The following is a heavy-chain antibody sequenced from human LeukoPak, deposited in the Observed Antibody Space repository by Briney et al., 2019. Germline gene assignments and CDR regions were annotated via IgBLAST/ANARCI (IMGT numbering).Heavy chain of an antibody. CDR2: IYYSGST. Sequence: KPSETLSLTCTVSGGSISSYYWSWIRQPPGKGLEWIGYIYYSGSTNYNPSLKSRVTISVDTSKSQFSLKLSSVTAADTAVYYCARTSLTQYYYGMDVWGQGTTVTVSS. CDR1: GGSISSYY. J-gene: IGHJ6*02. D-gene: IGHD3-9*01. V-gene: IGHV4-59*01. CDR3: ARTSLTQYYYGMDV.